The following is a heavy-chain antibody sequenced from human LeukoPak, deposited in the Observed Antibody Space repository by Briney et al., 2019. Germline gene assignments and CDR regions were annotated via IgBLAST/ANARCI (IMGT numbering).Heavy chain of an antibody. CDR1: GFTFSSYS. CDR3: ARGETVDTAMVREIHYYYYYYMDV. CDR2: ISSSSSTI. Sequence: PGGSLRLSCAASGFTFSSYSMNWVRQAPGKGLEWVSYISSSSSTIYYADSVKGRFTISRDNAKNSLYLQMNSLRAEDTAVYYCARGETVDTAMVREIHYYYYYYMDVWGKGTTVTVSS. J-gene: IGHJ6*03. D-gene: IGHD5-18*01. V-gene: IGHV3-48*01.